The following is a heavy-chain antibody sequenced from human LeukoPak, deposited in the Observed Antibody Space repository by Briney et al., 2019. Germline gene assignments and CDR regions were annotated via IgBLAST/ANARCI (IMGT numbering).Heavy chain of an antibody. CDR1: GFTFSSYG. CDR3: AKAGPMGYYYYMDV. CDR2: IRYDGSNK. J-gene: IGHJ6*03. D-gene: IGHD3-10*01. Sequence: GGSLRLSCAASGFTFSSYGMHWVRQAPGKGLEWVAFIRYDGSNKYYADSVKGRFTISRDNSKNTLYLQMNSLRAEDTAVYYCAKAGPMGYYYYMDVWGKGTTVTVSS. V-gene: IGHV3-30*02.